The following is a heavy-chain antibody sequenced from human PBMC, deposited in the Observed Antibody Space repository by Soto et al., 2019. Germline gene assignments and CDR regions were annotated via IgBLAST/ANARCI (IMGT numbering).Heavy chain of an antibody. Sequence: GGSLRLSCAASGFTFSSYAMSWVRQAPGKGLEWVSAISGSGGSTYYADSVKGRFTISRDTSKNTLYLQMNSLRAEDTAVYYCAKYAPANYDFWSGYSYYYYYGMDVWGQGTTVTVSS. V-gene: IGHV3-23*01. D-gene: IGHD3-3*01. CDR2: ISGSGGST. J-gene: IGHJ6*02. CDR3: AKYAPANYDFWSGYSYYYYYGMDV. CDR1: GFTFSSYA.